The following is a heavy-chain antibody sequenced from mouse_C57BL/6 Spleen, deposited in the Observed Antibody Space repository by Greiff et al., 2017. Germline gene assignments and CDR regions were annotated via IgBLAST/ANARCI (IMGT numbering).Heavy chain of an antibody. D-gene: IGHD4-1*01. J-gene: IGHJ4*01. V-gene: IGHV7-1*01. CDR2: SRNKANDYTT. Sequence: EVKLMESGGGLVQSGRSLRLSCATSGFTFSDFYMEWVRQAPGKGLEWIAASRNKANDYTTEYSASVKGRFIVSRDTSQSILYLQMNALRAEDTAIYYCARVRTGTGAMDYWGQGTSVTVSS. CDR1: GFTFSDFY. CDR3: ARVRTGTGAMDY.